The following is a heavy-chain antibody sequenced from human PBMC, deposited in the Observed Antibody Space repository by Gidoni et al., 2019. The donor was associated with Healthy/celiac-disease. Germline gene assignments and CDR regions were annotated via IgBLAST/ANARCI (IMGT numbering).Heavy chain of an antibody. D-gene: IGHD3-22*01. Sequence: EVQLVESGGALVKPGWSLRLSCAASGFTFSNAWMSWVRQAPGKGLEWVGRIKSKPDGGTTDYAASVKGRFTISRDDSKNTLYQQMNSLKTEDTAVYYCTTAPTYYDSSGCFDYWGQGTLVTVSS. CDR1: GFTFSNAW. J-gene: IGHJ4*02. V-gene: IGHV3-15*02. CDR2: IKSKPDGGTT. CDR3: TTAPTYYDSSGCFDY.